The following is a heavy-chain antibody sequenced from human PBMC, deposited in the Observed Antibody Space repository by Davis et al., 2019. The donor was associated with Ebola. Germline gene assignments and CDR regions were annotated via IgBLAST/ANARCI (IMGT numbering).Heavy chain of an antibody. D-gene: IGHD6-25*01. Sequence: GESLKISCAASGFTFSSYAMSWVRQAPGKGLEWVGRIKSKTDGGTTDYAAPVKGRFTISRDDSKNTLYLQMNSLKTEDTAVYYCTTKAAEGDYWGQGTLVTVSS. V-gene: IGHV3-15*01. CDR2: IKSKTDGGTT. CDR3: TTKAAEGDY. CDR1: GFTFSSYA. J-gene: IGHJ4*02.